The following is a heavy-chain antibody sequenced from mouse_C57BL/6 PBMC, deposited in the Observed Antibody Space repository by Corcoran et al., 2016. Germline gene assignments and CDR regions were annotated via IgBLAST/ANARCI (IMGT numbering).Heavy chain of an antibody. CDR1: GYTFTDYY. J-gene: IGHJ2*01. D-gene: IGHD2-3*01. CDR3: AKGGYYDY. Sequence: EVQLQQSGPELVKPGASVKISCKASGYTFTDYYMNWVKQSHGKSLEWIGVINPYNGGTSYNQKFKGKATLTVDKSSSTAYMELNSLTSEDSAVYYCAKGGYYDYWGQGTTLTVSS. V-gene: IGHV1-19*01. CDR2: INPYNGGT.